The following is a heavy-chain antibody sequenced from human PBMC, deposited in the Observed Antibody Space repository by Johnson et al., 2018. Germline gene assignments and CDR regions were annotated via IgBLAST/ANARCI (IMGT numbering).Heavy chain of an antibody. V-gene: IGHV3-48*01. D-gene: IGHD6-19*01. CDR3: ARVGGKQWLTYYYYYYMDV. J-gene: IGHJ6*03. CDR2: ISSSSSTI. CDR1: GFTFSSYS. Sequence: VQLVESGGGLVQXGGSLRLSCAASGFTFSSYSMNWVRQAPGKGLEWVSYISSSSSTIYYADSVKGRFTISRDNAKNSLYLQMNSLRAEDTAVYYCARVGGKQWLTYYYYYYMDVWGKGTTVTVSS.